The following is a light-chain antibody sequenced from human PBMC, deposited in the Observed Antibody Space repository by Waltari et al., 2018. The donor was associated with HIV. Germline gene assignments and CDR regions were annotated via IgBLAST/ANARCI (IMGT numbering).Light chain of an antibody. CDR1: SSDVGGYNY. CDR2: EVS. J-gene: IGLJ2*01. Sequence: QSALTQPASVSGSPGQSITISCTGTSSDVGGYNYVSWYQHHPGIAPKLMIYEVSNRPSWVSNRVSGSKSGNTASLTISGLQAEDEGDYYCSSYTSSSTLVFGGGTKLTVL. V-gene: IGLV2-14*01. CDR3: SSYTSSSTLV.